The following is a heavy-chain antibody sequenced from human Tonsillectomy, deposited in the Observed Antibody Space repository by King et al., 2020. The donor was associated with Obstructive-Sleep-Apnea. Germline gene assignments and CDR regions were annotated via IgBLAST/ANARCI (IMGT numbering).Heavy chain of an antibody. D-gene: IGHD3-10*01. CDR3: AREEWFGETKGPKKAYYFDY. Sequence: VQLVESGGGLVQPGGSLRLSCAASVFTFRSYWMSWVRQAPGKGLEWVANIKQDGSEKYYVDSVKGRFTISRDNAKNSLFLQMNSLRAEDTAVYYCAREEWFGETKGPKKAYYFDYWGQGTLVTVSS. CDR2: IKQDGSEK. V-gene: IGHV3-7*01. J-gene: IGHJ4*02. CDR1: VFTFRSYW.